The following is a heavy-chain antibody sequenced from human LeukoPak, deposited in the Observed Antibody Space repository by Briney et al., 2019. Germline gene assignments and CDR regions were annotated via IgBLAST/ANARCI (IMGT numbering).Heavy chain of an antibody. V-gene: IGHV1-46*01. CDR1: RYTFTSYY. CDR3: ARQKNDYGDYPDAFDI. D-gene: IGHD4-17*01. CDR2: INPSAGNT. J-gene: IGHJ3*02. Sequence: ASVKVSCKASRYTFTSYYIHWVRQAPGQGLEWMGLINPSAGNTAYAQKFQGRGSMTSDTSTSTVYMELSSLRSEDTAVYYCARQKNDYGDYPDAFDIWGQGTMVTVSS.